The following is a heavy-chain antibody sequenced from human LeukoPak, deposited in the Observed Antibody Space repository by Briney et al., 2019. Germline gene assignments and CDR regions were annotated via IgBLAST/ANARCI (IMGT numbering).Heavy chain of an antibody. CDR1: SGSFSDYY. D-gene: IGHD3-10*01. V-gene: IGHV4-34*01. CDR2: INHNGGI. J-gene: IGHJ4*02. Sequence: PSETLSLTCAVYSGSFSDYYWAWIRQPPGKGLEWIGEINHNGGINYNPSLKSRVTLSLDTSMNHVSLRLTSVTAADTGVYYCARGFLAHFYGSSSHWGQGTLVSVSS. CDR3: ARGFLAHFYGSSSH.